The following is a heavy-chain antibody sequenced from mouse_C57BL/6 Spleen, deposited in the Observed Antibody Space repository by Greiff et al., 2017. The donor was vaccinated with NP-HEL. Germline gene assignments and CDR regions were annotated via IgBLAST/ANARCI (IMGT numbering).Heavy chain of an antibody. CDR3: ARQKGYYGYFDY. J-gene: IGHJ2*01. V-gene: IGHV5-9*01. D-gene: IGHD1-1*01. CDR1: GFTFSSYT. Sequence: EVQLVESGGGLVKPGGSLKLSCAASGFTFSSYTMSWVRQTPEKRLEWVATISGGGGNTYYPDSVKGRFTISRDNAKNTLYLQMSSLRSEDTALYYCARQKGYYGYFDYWGQGTTLTVAS. CDR2: ISGGGGNT.